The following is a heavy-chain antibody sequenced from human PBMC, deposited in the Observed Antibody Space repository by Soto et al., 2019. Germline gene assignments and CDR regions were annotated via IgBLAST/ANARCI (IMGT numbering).Heavy chain of an antibody. J-gene: IGHJ4*02. V-gene: IGHV2-5*02. CDR1: GFSITVNGEG. CDR3: AHGYVQLLATFHYFDS. Sequence: GLTLVNPTQALTLTCTFSGFSITVNGEGVGWIRQPPGKALEWLALIYWADDKRYSPSLRNRLTITLDNSKDQVILTMTDMGPADTATYYCAHGYVQLLATFHYFDSWGQGTQVTVSS. D-gene: IGHD2-2*01. CDR2: IYWADDK.